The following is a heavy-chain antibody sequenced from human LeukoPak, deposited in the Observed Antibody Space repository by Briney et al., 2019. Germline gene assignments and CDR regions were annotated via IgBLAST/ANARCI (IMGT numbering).Heavy chain of an antibody. CDR1: GFTVGSNY. V-gene: IGHV3-66*01. CDR2: IYSGGST. J-gene: IGHJ4*02. D-gene: IGHD1-26*01. Sequence: GGSLRLSCAASGFTVGSNYMSWVRQAPGKGLEWVSVIYSGGSTYYADSVKGRFTISRDNSKNTLYLQMNSLRAEDTAVYYCATDWQLVGATARDYWGQGTLVTVSS. CDR3: ATDWQLVGATARDY.